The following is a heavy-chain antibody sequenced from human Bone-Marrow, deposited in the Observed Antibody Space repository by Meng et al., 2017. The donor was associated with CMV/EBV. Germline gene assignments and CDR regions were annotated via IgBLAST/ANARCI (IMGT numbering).Heavy chain of an antibody. Sequence: LRLSCAASGLHFSSYGFHWVRQAPGKGLEWVSVIYSGGSTYYADSVKGRFTISRDNSKNTLYLQMNSLRAEDTAVYYCARDLGLDYWGQGTLVTVSS. J-gene: IGHJ4*02. D-gene: IGHD7-27*01. CDR3: ARDLGLDY. V-gene: IGHV3-53*01. CDR2: IYSGGST. CDR1: GLHFSSYG.